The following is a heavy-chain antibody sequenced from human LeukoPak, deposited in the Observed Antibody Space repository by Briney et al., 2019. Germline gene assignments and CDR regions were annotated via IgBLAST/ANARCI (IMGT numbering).Heavy chain of an antibody. Sequence: GASVKVSCKASGYTFTGYYMHWVRQAPGQGLEWMGWINPNSGGTNYAQKFQGRVTMTRDTSISTAYMELSRLRSDDTAVYYCARGASGVYTVTTSWFYPWGQGTLVTVSS. V-gene: IGHV1-2*02. J-gene: IGHJ5*02. CDR2: INPNSGGT. CDR1: GYTFTGYY. CDR3: ARGASGVYTVTTSWFYP. D-gene: IGHD4-17*01.